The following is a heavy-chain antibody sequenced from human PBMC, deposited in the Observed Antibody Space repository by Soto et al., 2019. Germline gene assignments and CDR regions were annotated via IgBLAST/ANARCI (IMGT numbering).Heavy chain of an antibody. V-gene: IGHV4-59*01. CDR3: ARGRGGTYDAVDI. CDR1: SGSIGTYF. D-gene: IGHD1-26*01. Sequence: QVQLRESGPGLVKPSETLSLTCTVSSGSIGTYFWSWIRQPPGKGLAWIGYIYYSGTTNYNPSLTRRVTIFLDTSKNQFSLRLSSVTAADTAVYYGARGRGGTYDAVDIWGQGTLVTVSS. J-gene: IGHJ3*02. CDR2: IYYSGTT.